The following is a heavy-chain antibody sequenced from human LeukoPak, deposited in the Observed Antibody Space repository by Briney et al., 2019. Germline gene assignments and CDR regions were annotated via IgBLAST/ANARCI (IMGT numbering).Heavy chain of an antibody. Sequence: GGSLRLSCAASGFTFSSYSMNWVRQAPGKGLEWVSYISSSSSSIYYADSVKGRFTISRDNAKNSLFLQMNSLRAEDTAVYYCARGMSGTTVYWGQGTLVTVSS. D-gene: IGHD1-20*01. V-gene: IGHV3-48*01. J-gene: IGHJ4*02. CDR2: ISSSSSSI. CDR1: GFTFSSYS. CDR3: ARGMSGTTVY.